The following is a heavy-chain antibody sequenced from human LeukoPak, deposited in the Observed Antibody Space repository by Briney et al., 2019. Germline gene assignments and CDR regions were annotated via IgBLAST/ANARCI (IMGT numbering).Heavy chain of an antibody. V-gene: IGHV1-2*02. CDR2: INPNSGGT. CDR1: GYTFTGYY. CDR3: ARRFIAAAGDDAFDI. D-gene: IGHD6-13*01. Sequence: VASVKVSCKASGYTFTGYYMHWVRQAPGQGLEWMGWINPNSGGTNYAQKFQGRVTMTRDTSISTAYMELSRLRSDDTAVYYCARRFIAAAGDDAFDIWGQGTMVTVSS. J-gene: IGHJ3*02.